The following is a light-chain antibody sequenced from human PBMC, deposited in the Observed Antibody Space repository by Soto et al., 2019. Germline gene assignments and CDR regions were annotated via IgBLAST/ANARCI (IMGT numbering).Light chain of an antibody. CDR1: SSDVGSYNY. CDR3: SSYTTTSTYV. V-gene: IGLV2-14*01. CDR2: DVS. Sequence: QSVRTQPASVSGSPGQSITIFCTGTSSDVGSYNYVSWYQQHPGKAPKVMIYDVSNRPSGVSYRFSGSKSGNTASLTISGLQAEDEADYYCSSYTTTSTYVFGTGTKVTVL. J-gene: IGLJ1*01.